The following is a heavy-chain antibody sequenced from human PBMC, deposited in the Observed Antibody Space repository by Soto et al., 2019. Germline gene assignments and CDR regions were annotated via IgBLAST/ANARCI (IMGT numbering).Heavy chain of an antibody. V-gene: IGHV1-3*01. D-gene: IGHD3-22*01. Sequence: ASVKVSCKASGYTFTSYAMHWVRQAPGQRLEWMGWINAGNGNTKYSQKFQGRVTITRDTSASTAYMELSSLRSEDTAVHYCARVQYYYDSSGPWVYWGQGTLVTVSS. CDR1: GYTFTSYA. J-gene: IGHJ4*02. CDR2: INAGNGNT. CDR3: ARVQYYYDSSGPWVY.